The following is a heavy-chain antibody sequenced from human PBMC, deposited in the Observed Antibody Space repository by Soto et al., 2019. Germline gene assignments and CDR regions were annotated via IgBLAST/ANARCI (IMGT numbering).Heavy chain of an antibody. CDR2: SYYSGST. V-gene: IGHV4-39*01. CDR1: GGSISSSSYY. CDR3: AGRPGLFSCDYGADFDY. D-gene: IGHD4-17*01. J-gene: IGHJ4*02. Sequence: QLQLQESGPGLVKPSESLSLTCTVSGGSISSSSYYWGWIRQPPGKGLEWIGSSYYSGSTYYNPSLQSRVTISVDTPKNQFSQRLCSVNAADTAVYYCAGRPGLFSCDYGADFDYRGQGTLDIVSS.